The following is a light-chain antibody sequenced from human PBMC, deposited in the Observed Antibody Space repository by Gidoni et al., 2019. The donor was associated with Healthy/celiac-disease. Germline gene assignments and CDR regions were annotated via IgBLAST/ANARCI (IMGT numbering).Light chain of an antibody. J-gene: IGLJ3*02. Sequence: QSVLTQPPSVSAAPGQRVTISCTGSSSNIGAGYDVHWYQQLPGTAPKPLIYGNSNRPSGVPDRFSGSKSGTSASLAITGLQAEDEADYYCQSYDSSLSGSGVFGGGTTLTVL. V-gene: IGLV1-40*01. CDR3: QSYDSSLSGSGV. CDR1: SSNIGAGYD. CDR2: GNS.